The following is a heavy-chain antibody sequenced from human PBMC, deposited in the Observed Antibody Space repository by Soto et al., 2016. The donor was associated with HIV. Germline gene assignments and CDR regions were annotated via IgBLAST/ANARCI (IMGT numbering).Heavy chain of an antibody. V-gene: IGHV3-64*01. D-gene: IGHD1-26*01. J-gene: IGHJ4*02. CDR3: ASLWKVGTAANFDY. Sequence: EVRLVESGGGLVQPGGSLRLSCAVSGFIFNNYSMHWVRQAPGKGLECVSTIPSDGVYISYANSVRGRFTISRDNSKNTLYLQMDNLRADDTAVYYCASLWKVGTAANFDYWGQGILVTVSS. CDR2: IPSDGVYI. CDR1: GFIFNNYS.